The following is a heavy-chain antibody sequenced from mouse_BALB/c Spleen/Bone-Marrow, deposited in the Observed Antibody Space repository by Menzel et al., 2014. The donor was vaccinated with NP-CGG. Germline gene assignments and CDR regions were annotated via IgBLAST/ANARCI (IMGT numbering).Heavy chain of an antibody. CDR1: GYAFTNYF. Sequence: VQLQQSGAELVRPGTSVKVSCKASGYAFTNYFIEWVKQRPGQGLEWIGVINPGSGGISYNEKFKGKATLTADKSSSTAYMQLNNLTSDDSAFYCCARRITVVVPPAYWGQGTLVTVSA. D-gene: IGHD1-1*01. CDR2: INPGSGGI. J-gene: IGHJ3*01. CDR3: ARRITVVVPPAY. V-gene: IGHV1-54*01.